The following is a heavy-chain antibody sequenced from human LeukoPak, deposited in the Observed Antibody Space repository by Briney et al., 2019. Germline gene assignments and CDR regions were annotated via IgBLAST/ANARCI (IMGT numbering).Heavy chain of an antibody. V-gene: IGHV3-30*04. CDR3: ARDPGGSYRVFDY. D-gene: IGHD1-26*01. Sequence: PGRSLRLSCAASGFTFSSYAMHWVRQTPGKGLEWVAVISYDGSNKYYADSVKGRFTISRDNSKNTLYLQMNSLRAEDTAVYYCARDPGGSYRVFDYWGQGTLVTVSS. J-gene: IGHJ4*02. CDR2: ISYDGSNK. CDR1: GFTFSSYA.